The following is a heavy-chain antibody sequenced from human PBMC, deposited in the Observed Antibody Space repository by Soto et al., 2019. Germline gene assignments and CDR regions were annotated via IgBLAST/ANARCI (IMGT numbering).Heavy chain of an antibody. V-gene: IGHV3-7*01. CDR3: ARDSGYDSGSSVNHYLDY. J-gene: IGHJ4*01. CDR2: IMKDGSVK. D-gene: IGHD3-10*01. Sequence: EVQLVESGGGLVQPGGSLRLSCAASGFTFGSYWMRWVRQTPGKGLEWLGTIMKDGSVKKYVDSVKGRFTVSRDNAKNSLYLQMDSLRVEDTAVYYCARDSGYDSGSSVNHYLDYWGHGTLVTVSS. CDR1: GFTFGSYW.